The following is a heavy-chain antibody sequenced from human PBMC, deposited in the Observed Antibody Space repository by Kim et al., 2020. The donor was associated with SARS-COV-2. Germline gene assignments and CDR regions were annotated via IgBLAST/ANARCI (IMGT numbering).Heavy chain of an antibody. D-gene: IGHD2-2*01. J-gene: IGHJ4*02. Sequence: ASVKVSCKASGYTFTGYYMHWVRQAPGQGLEWMGWINPNSGGTNYAQKFQGRVTMTRDTSISTAYMELSRLRSDDTAVYYCARGRRIDIVVVPAAAYYFDYWGQGTLVTVSS. V-gene: IGHV1-2*02. CDR2: INPNSGGT. CDR3: ARGRRIDIVVVPAAAYYFDY. CDR1: GYTFTGYY.